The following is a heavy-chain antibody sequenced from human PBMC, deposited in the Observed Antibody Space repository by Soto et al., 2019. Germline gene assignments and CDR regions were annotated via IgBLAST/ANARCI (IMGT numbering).Heavy chain of an antibody. V-gene: IGHV3-9*01. CDR3: AKDNVVVWSGYSRPYMDV. J-gene: IGHJ6*03. Sequence: GGSLRLSCAASGFTFDGYAMHWVLQAPGKGLEWVSSISWNSANIGYADSVKGRFTISRENAKNSLYLQMNSLRAEDTALYYCAKDNVVVWSGYSRPYMDVWGTGTTVTVFS. D-gene: IGHD3-3*01. CDR1: GFTFDGYA. CDR2: ISWNSANI.